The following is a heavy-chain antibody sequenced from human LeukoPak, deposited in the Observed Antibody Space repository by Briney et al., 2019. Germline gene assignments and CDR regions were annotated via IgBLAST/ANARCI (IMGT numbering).Heavy chain of an antibody. CDR2: ISYDGSNK. J-gene: IGHJ3*02. Sequence: GGSLRLSCAASGFSFSSYAIHWVRQAPGKGLEWVALISYDGSNKYYVDSVKGRFAISRDNSKNTLYLQMNSLRAEDTAVYYCARVWFYYDSSGYYYPYDAFDIWGQGTMVTVSS. CDR3: ARVWFYYDSSGYYYPYDAFDI. D-gene: IGHD3-22*01. CDR1: GFSFSSYA. V-gene: IGHV3-30*03.